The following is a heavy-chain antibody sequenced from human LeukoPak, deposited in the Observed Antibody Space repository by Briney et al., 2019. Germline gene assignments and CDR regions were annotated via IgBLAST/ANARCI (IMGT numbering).Heavy chain of an antibody. J-gene: IGHJ4*02. V-gene: IGHV3-7*01. CDR2: INHNGNVN. D-gene: IGHD2-21*02. CDR1: GFTFSSYW. Sequence: GGSLRLSCAASGFTFSSYWMNWARQAPGKGLEWVASINHNGNVNYYVDSVKGRFTISRDSAKNSLYLQMNSLRAEDTAVYYCARFRTWGDKAFDYWGQGTLVTVSP. CDR3: ARFRTWGDKAFDY.